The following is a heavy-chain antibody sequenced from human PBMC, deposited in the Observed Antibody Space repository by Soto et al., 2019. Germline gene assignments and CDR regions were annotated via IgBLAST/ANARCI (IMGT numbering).Heavy chain of an antibody. V-gene: IGHV1-69*01. CDR3: ARPDEGGYSSNHHYYYALDV. CDR2: SIPIFDIT. J-gene: IGHJ6*02. D-gene: IGHD3-22*01. CDR1: GGTFRSYS. Sequence: QVQLVQSGAEVKKPGSSVKVSCKASGGTFRSYSISWVRQAHGRGLDWMGGSIPIFDITNYAQKCQGRVTITADESTSTAYMELSSLGSDDTDVYYCARPDEGGYSSNHHYYYALDVWGQGTTVTV.